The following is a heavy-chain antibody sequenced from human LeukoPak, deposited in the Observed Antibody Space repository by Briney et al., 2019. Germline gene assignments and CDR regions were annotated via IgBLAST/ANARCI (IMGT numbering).Heavy chain of an antibody. CDR2: SIPIFGTA. D-gene: IGHD5-18*01. V-gene: IGHV1-69*13. CDR1: GGTFSSYA. CDR3: ARGFSGYSYGYLYYFDY. Sequence: GASVKVSCKASGGTFSSYAISWVRQAPGQGLEWMGGSIPIFGTANYAQKFQGRVTITADESTSTAYMELSSLRSEDTAVYYCARGFSGYSYGYLYYFDYWGQGTLVTVSS. J-gene: IGHJ4*02.